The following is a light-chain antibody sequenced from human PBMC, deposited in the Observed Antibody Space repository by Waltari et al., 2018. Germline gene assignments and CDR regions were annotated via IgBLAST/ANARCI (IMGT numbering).Light chain of an antibody. CDR1: QSVGRS. CDR2: DAF. J-gene: IGKJ1*01. CDR3: QMYVRLPAT. Sequence: EIVLTQSPGTLSLSPGERVTLSCRASQSVGRSLAWYQQKPGQAPRLLIYDAFTRATGIADSFSGSGSGTDFSLTISRLDPEDFAGYYCQMYVRLPATFGQGTKVEIK. V-gene: IGKV3-20*01.